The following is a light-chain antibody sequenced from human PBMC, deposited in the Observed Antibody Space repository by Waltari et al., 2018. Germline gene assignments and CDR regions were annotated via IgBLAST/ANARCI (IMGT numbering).Light chain of an antibody. CDR1: RSNTGSNY. J-gene: IGLJ3*02. Sequence: QSVLTQPPSASGTPGQRVPISCSGSRSNTGSNYVYWYQQLPGTAPKLLIYRNNHRPSGVPDRFSGSKSGTSASLAISGLRSEDEADYYCAAWDDSLSGRVFGGGTKVTVL. CDR3: AAWDDSLSGRV. CDR2: RNN. V-gene: IGLV1-47*01.